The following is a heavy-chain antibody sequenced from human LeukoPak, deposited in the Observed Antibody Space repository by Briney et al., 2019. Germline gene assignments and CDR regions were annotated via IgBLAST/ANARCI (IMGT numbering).Heavy chain of an antibody. CDR1: GFTFSSYA. CDR3: AKFGGSGYSSSLSSDY. CDR2: ISGSGGST. D-gene: IGHD3-22*01. Sequence: GRSLRLSCAASGFTFSSYAMSWVRQAPGKGLEWVSAISGSGGSTYYADSVKGRFTISRDNSKNTLYLQMNSLRAEDTAVYYCAKFGGSGYSSSLSSDYWGQGTLVTVSS. J-gene: IGHJ4*02. V-gene: IGHV3-23*01.